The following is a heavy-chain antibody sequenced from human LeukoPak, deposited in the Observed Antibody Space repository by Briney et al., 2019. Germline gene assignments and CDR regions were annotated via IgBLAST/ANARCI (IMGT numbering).Heavy chain of an antibody. Sequence: SETLSLTCTVSGGSISSSSYYWGWIRQPPGKGLEWIGSIYYSGSTYYNPSLKSRVTISVDTSKNQFSLKLSSVTAADTAVYYCARIDPLWFGEGAFDIWGQGTMVTVSS. D-gene: IGHD3-10*01. CDR1: GGSISSSSYY. CDR3: ARIDPLWFGEGAFDI. V-gene: IGHV4-39*07. J-gene: IGHJ3*02. CDR2: IYYSGST.